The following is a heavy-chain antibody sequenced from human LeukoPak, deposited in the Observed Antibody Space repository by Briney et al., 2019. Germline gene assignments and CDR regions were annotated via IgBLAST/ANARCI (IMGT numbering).Heavy chain of an antibody. CDR1: GGSISSYY. V-gene: IGHV4-59*01. J-gene: IGHJ6*03. CDR3: ARETSSSSDYYYCYYMDV. Sequence: SETLSLTCTVSGGSISSYYWSWIRQPPGKGLEWIGYIYYSGSTNYNPSLKSRVTISVDTSKNQFSLKLSSVTAADTAVYYCARETSSSSDYYYCYYMDVWGKGTTVTVSS. D-gene: IGHD6-6*01. CDR2: IYYSGST.